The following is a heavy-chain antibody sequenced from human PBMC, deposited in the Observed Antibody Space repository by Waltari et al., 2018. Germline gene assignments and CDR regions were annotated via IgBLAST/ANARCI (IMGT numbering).Heavy chain of an antibody. CDR1: LDSISRPDW. J-gene: IGHJ4*02. V-gene: IGHV4-4*03. Sequence: QLQLQESAPALVNPPGTLYPTFGASLDSISRPDWWSWVLQAPGKGLEWLGQVRRDRTTNYPSSFASRGGISVDMSINEGSLRVTSATAADTAVYYCARDRGRGLYLDSCGQGTLVTVS. D-gene: IGHD2-15*01. CDR2: VRRDRTT. CDR3: ARDRGRGLYLDS.